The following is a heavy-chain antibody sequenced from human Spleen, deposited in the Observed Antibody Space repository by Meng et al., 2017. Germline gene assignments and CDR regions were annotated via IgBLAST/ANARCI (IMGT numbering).Heavy chain of an antibody. CDR2: INHSGST. Sequence: SETLSLTCAVHGGSFSGYYWSWIRQPPGKGLEWIGEINHSGSTNYNPSLKSRVTISVDTSKNQFSLKLSSVTPEDTAVYYCARGYCSGGSCYRNWFDPWGQGTLVTVSS. CDR1: GGSFSGYY. J-gene: IGHJ5*02. CDR3: ARGYCSGGSCYRNWFDP. V-gene: IGHV4-34*01. D-gene: IGHD2-15*01.